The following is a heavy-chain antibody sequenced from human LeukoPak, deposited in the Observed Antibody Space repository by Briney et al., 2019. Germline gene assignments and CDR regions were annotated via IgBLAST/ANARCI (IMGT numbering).Heavy chain of an antibody. CDR2: ISGSGGST. CDR3: AKAGYSGYDWARRFFFDY. D-gene: IGHD5-12*01. V-gene: IGHV3-23*01. J-gene: IGHJ4*02. CDR1: GFTFSSYA. Sequence: GGSLRLSCAASGFTFSSYATSWVRQAPGKGLEWVSAISGSGGSTYYADSVKGRFTISRDNSKNTLYLQMNSLRAEDTAVYYCAKAGYSGYDWARRFFFDYWGQGTLVTVSS.